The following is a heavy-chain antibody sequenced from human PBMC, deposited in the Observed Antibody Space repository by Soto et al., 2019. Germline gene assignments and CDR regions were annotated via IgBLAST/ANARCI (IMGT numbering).Heavy chain of an antibody. CDR2: IYQSGST. Sequence: SDTLSLTCAVSGYSISSTYYWGWIRQPPGKGLEWIGSIYQSGSTYYNPSLKSRVTMSVDTSRNQFSLKLTSVTAADTAVYYCARVTAVGRFDPWGQGTPVTVSS. CDR3: ARVTAVGRFDP. V-gene: IGHV4-38-2*01. J-gene: IGHJ5*02. D-gene: IGHD4-17*01. CDR1: GYSISSTYY.